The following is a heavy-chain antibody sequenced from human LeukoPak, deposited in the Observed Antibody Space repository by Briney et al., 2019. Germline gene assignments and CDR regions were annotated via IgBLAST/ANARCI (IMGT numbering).Heavy chain of an antibody. CDR1: GGSITQTNY. D-gene: IGHD6-13*01. V-gene: IGHV4-4*02. CDR2: VNLQGST. CDR3: ASGRGIAAAGKVSGWFDP. Sequence: PSETLSLTCGVSGGSITQTNYWTWVRQPPGKGLEWIGEVNLQGSTNYNPSLKSRVTISVDTSKNQFSLKLSSVTAADTAVYYCASGRGIAAAGKVSGWFDPWGQGTLVTVSS. J-gene: IGHJ5*02.